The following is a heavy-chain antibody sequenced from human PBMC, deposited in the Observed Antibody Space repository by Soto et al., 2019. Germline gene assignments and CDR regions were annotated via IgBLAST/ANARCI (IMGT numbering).Heavy chain of an antibody. Sequence: QLQLQESGPGLVKPSETLSLTCTVSGGSISSSSYYWGWIRQPPGKGLEWIGSIYYSGSTYYNPSLKSRVTISVDTSKNQFSLKLSSVTAADTAVYYCASLTWMLLWPPFDYWGQGTLVTVSS. CDR1: GGSISSSSYY. CDR3: ASLTWMLLWPPFDY. V-gene: IGHV4-39*01. J-gene: IGHJ4*02. D-gene: IGHD5-18*01. CDR2: IYYSGST.